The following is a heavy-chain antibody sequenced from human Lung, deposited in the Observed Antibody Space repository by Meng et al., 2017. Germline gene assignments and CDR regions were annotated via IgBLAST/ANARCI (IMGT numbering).Heavy chain of an antibody. J-gene: IGHJ4*02. V-gene: IGHV3-15*01. D-gene: IGHD1-26*01. CDR2: IKSNTDGGTE. CDR3: TWDDKAVSDY. CDR1: GFYFNNAW. Sequence: VLLVESAGDLVKPVGAVRLSCAASGFYFNNAWMSWARQPPGKWLEWVGRIKSNTDGGTEEYAAPVTGRFTISRDDSKSTLSLQMSGLRIDDTGVYYCTWDDKAVSDYWGQGTLVTVSS.